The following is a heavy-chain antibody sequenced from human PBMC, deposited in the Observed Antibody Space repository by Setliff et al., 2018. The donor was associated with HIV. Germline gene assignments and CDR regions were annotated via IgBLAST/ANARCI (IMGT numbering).Heavy chain of an antibody. D-gene: IGHD3-3*01. CDR3: ARDRHTSWSLEY. CDR1: GFTFSTSG. V-gene: IGHV3-30*02. CDR2: VDGANNK. Sequence: PGGSLRLSCAASGFTFSTSGIHWVRQAPGKGLEWVALVDGANNKYYGDAVKGRFSISREDSENRLSLQMNSLRPEDTAVYYCARDRHTSWSLEYRGQGTLVTVSS. J-gene: IGHJ4*02.